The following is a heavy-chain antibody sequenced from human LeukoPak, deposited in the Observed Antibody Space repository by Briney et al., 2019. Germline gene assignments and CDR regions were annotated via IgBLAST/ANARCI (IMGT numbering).Heavy chain of an antibody. J-gene: IGHJ4*02. Sequence: GGSLRLSCAASGFTFSSSAMSWVRQAPGKGLEWVSAISNNGGYTYYADSVKGRFTISSDNSKNTLYLQMNSLRAEDTAVYYCAKAYYYGSGSPSPGYDYWGQGTLVTVSS. CDR2: ISNNGGYT. D-gene: IGHD3-10*01. CDR3: AKAYYYGSGSPSPGYDY. V-gene: IGHV3-23*01. CDR1: GFTFSSSA.